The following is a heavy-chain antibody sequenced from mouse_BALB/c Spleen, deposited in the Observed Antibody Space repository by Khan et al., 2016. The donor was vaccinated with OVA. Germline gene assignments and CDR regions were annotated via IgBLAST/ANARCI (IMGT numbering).Heavy chain of an antibody. CDR3: ARIKKIEATYFDY. CDR1: GYTFTSYW. Sequence: QVRLQQPGAELVKAGASVKMSCKASGYTFTSYWMHWVKQRLGQGLEWFAETNPTNGRTYYNEKFKSKATLTVDKSSSTAYMLLSGPTFEDSAVYYCARIKKIEATYFDYWGQGTTLTVSS. CDR2: TNPTNGRT. D-gene: IGHD1-1*01. J-gene: IGHJ2*01. V-gene: IGHV1S81*02.